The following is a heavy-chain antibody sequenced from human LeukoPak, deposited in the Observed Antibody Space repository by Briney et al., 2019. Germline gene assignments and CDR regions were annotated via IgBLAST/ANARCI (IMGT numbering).Heavy chain of an antibody. CDR1: GGSFSGYY. CDR3: ARGPSGGWYLSY. CDR2: INHSGST. V-gene: IGHV4-34*01. D-gene: IGHD6-19*01. J-gene: IGHJ4*02. Sequence: SETLSLTCAVYGGSFSGYYWSWIRQPPGKGLEWIGEINHSGSTNYNPSLKSRVTISVDTSKNQFSLKLSSVTAADTAVYYCARGPSGGWYLSYWGQGTLVTVSS.